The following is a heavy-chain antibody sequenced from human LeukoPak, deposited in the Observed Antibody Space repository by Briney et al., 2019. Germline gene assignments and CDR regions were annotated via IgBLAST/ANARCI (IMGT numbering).Heavy chain of an antibody. CDR2: IFHSGST. D-gene: IGHD3-10*01. J-gene: IGHJ4*02. Sequence: SETLSLTCTVSGDSISSYSWSWIRQPPGKGLEWIGYIFHSGSTIYNPSLQSRVTISLDMSKKQFSLRLSSVTAADTAVYYCASDYGSGSYRFDYWGQGTLVTVSS. V-gene: IGHV4-59*01. CDR1: GDSISSYS. CDR3: ASDYGSGSYRFDY.